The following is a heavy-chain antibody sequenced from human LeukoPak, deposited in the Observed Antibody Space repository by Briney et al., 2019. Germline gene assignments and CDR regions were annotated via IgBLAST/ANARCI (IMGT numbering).Heavy chain of an antibody. CDR2: ISAYNVNT. CDR3: ARPYDTSGYYNYYLDY. CDR1: GYTFTSYG. Sequence: ASVKVSCKASGYTFTSYGISWVRQAPGQGLEWIGWISAYNVNTNYSQKFQGRVTMTTDTSTSTAYMELRSLKSDDTAVYFCARPYDTSGYYNYYLDYWGQGTLVTVSS. V-gene: IGHV1-18*01. J-gene: IGHJ4*02. D-gene: IGHD3-22*01.